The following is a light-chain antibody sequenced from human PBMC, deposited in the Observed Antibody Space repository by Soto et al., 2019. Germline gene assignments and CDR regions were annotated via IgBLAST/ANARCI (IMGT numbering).Light chain of an antibody. CDR2: DNN. Sequence: QSVLTQPPSVSAAPGQKVTISCSGSSSNIGNNYVSWYQQLPGTAPKLLIYDNNKRPSGIPDRFSGSKSGTSATLGITGLQTGDEADYYCGTWDSSLSALVVFGGWTKLTVL. CDR1: SSNIGNNY. CDR3: GTWDSSLSALVV. J-gene: IGLJ2*01. V-gene: IGLV1-51*01.